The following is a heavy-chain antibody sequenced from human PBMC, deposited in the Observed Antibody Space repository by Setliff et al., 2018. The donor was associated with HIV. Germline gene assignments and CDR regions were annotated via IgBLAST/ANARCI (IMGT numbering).Heavy chain of an antibody. D-gene: IGHD3-10*01. CDR2: INGNSGAA. CDR3: ARGGNDYGPGTWTLDC. CDR1: GYTFSDYY. Sequence: ASVKVSCKASGYTFSDYYVHWVRQAPGQGLEWMGWINGNSGAAHYAQKFQGRVTMTRDTSTNTAYMELTRLRSDDTAVYSCARGGNDYGPGTWTLDCWGQGTLVTVSS. V-gene: IGHV1-2*02. J-gene: IGHJ4*02.